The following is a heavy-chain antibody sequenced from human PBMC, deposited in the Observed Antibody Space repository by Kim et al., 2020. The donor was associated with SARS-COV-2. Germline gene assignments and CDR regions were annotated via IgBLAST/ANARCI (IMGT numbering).Heavy chain of an antibody. D-gene: IGHD4-17*01. Sequence: YAAPVKGRFTHSRDDSKNTLHLQMNSLKTEDTAVYYCTTARYDYSDSNDFWGQGTLVTVSS. V-gene: IGHV3-15*01. CDR3: TTARYDYSDSNDF. J-gene: IGHJ4*02.